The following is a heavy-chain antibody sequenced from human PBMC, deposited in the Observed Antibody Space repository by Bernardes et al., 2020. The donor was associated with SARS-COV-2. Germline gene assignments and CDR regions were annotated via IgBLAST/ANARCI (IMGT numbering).Heavy chain of an antibody. D-gene: IGHD3-3*01. CDR3: ARDFVGYTYYDVSSGYLSVAYFDD. J-gene: IGHJ4*02. CDR1: GFTFNKYA. V-gene: IGHV3-23*01. CDR2: IHSRDGST. Sequence: GGSLRLSCAASGFTFNKYAMSWVRQAPGKGLEWVSSIHSRDGSTGYADSVKGRFTISRDNSKNTLSLQMNSLRAEDTAVYYCARDFVGYTYYDVSSGYLSVAYFDDWGQGTLVTVSS.